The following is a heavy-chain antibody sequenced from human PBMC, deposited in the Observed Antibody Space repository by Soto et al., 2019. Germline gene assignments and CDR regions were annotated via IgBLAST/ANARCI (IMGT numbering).Heavy chain of an antibody. D-gene: IGHD3-22*01. Sequence: QLQLQESGPGLVRPSETLSLTCTVSGGSIKKTNYYWAWIRQPPGEGLEWIGSIYYSGTTFYSPSLESRVTISVDTSKSQLSLKLRSVTAADTAVYYCARYSSHWDFDYWGQGTLVTVSS. CDR3: ARYSSHWDFDY. J-gene: IGHJ4*02. CDR2: IYYSGTT. CDR1: GGSIKKTNYY. V-gene: IGHV4-39*01.